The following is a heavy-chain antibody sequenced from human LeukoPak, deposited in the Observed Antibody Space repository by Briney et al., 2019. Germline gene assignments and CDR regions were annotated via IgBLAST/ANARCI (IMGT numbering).Heavy chain of an antibody. D-gene: IGHD3-10*02. CDR1: GFTFSSHW. J-gene: IGHJ4*02. Sequence: GGSLRLSCAASGFTFSSHWMHWVRQAPGKGLVWVSRINSDESNTSYADSVKGRFTISRDNAKNTLYLQMNSLRAEDTAVYYCARGTMFPYYSDYWGQGTLVTVSS. V-gene: IGHV3-74*01. CDR2: INSDESNT. CDR3: ARGTMFPYYSDY.